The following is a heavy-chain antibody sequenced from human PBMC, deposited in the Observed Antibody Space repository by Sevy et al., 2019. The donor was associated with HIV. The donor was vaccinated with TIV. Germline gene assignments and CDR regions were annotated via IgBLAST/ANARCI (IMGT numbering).Heavy chain of an antibody. V-gene: IGHV3-23*01. Sequence: GGSLRLSCAASGFTFSKYSMSWVRQPPGKGLEWVSTFSFSCGEIYHADSVKGRFTISRDNSKNSLYLQMNNLRAEDTAIYYCAREGCTKPHDYWGQGTLVTVSS. CDR2: FSFSCGEI. J-gene: IGHJ4*02. D-gene: IGHD2-8*01. CDR1: GFTFSKYS. CDR3: AREGCTKPHDY.